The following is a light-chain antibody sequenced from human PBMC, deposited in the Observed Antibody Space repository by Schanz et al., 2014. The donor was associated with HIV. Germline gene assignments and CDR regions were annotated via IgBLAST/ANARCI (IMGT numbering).Light chain of an antibody. J-gene: IGLJ2*01. V-gene: IGLV2-14*01. CDR2: DVS. CDR3: SSYTDTSRGVV. CDR1: SSDLGGYNY. Sequence: QSALTQPASVSGSPGQSITISCTGTSSDLGGYNYVSWYQQHPGKAPKLMIYDVSNRPSGVSNRFSGSKSGNTASLTISGLQVEDEADYYCSSYTDTSRGVVFGGGTKLTVL.